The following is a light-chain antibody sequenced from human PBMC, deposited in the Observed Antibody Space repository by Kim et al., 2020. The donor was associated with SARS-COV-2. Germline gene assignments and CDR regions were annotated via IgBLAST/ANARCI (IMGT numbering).Light chain of an antibody. J-gene: IGKJ4*01. CDR3: QQYNNWPPLT. Sequence: PGERATLACRASQSVSSNLAWYQQKPGQAPRLLISGASTRATGIPARFSGSGSGTEFTLTISSLQSEDFAVYYCQQYNNWPPLTFGGGTKVDIK. V-gene: IGKV3-15*01. CDR1: QSVSSN. CDR2: GAS.